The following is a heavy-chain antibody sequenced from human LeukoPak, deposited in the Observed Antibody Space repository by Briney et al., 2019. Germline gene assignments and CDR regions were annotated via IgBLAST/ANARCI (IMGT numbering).Heavy chain of an antibody. Sequence: GVSLRLSCVASGFTFSTYWMTWVRQAPGKGLEWLASINQDGSERYYVDSVRGRFTISRDNAKKSLYLQMNSLRAEDTAVFYCARDNWDYHFDFRGQGTLVTVSS. CDR2: INQDGSER. CDR1: GFTFSTYW. V-gene: IGHV3-7*01. CDR3: ARDNWDYHFDF. D-gene: IGHD1-7*01. J-gene: IGHJ4*02.